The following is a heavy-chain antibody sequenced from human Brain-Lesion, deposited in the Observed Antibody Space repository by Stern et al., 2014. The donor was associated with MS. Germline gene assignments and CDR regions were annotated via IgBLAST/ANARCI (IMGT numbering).Heavy chain of an antibody. Sequence: VQLVESGAEVKKPGASVKVSCKTSGYIFTGSYIHWVRQAPGKGLEWMAWINPRTGGKKDAQKIPGNITMSEDTHNHTAYVELSSLTSDDTAVYYCARDQRGITIFGVVTDYYYLGMDVWGQGTTVTVSS. CDR2: INPRTGGK. D-gene: IGHD3-3*01. J-gene: IGHJ6*02. CDR3: ARDQRGITIFGVVTDYYYLGMDV. V-gene: IGHV1-2*02. CDR1: GYIFTGSY.